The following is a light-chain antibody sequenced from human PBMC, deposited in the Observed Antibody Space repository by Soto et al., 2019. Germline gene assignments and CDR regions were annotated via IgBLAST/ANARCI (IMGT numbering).Light chain of an antibody. CDR2: DAS. V-gene: IGKV3-11*01. Sequence: EIVLTQSPATLSLSPGERATLSCRASQSVSSYLAWYQQKPGQAPRLLIYDASNRATGIPARFSGSGSGTDFTLTISSLESEDFAVYSCQHCSNWPLTFGGGTKVEIK. J-gene: IGKJ4*01. CDR3: QHCSNWPLT. CDR1: QSVSSY.